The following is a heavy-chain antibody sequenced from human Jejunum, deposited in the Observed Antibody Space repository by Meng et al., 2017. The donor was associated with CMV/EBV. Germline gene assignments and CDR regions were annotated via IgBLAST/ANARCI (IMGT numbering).Heavy chain of an antibody. Sequence: AWMSWIRQAPGKGLEWVGRIRSKANGETTEYASPVRGRFSISRDDSQKTLLLQMSSLKIEDTAIYYCTADISGSGTFMSQIDYWGQGTLVTVSS. CDR1: AW. V-gene: IGHV3-15*01. D-gene: IGHD3-10*01. CDR2: IRSKANGETT. J-gene: IGHJ4*02. CDR3: TADISGSGTFMSQIDY.